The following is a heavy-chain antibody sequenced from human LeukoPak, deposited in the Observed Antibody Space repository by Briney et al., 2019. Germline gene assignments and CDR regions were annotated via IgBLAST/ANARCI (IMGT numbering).Heavy chain of an antibody. CDR3: ARVGPFSSGWSPYYYYYYMDV. CDR1: GFTFSSYA. V-gene: IGHV3-30*04. CDR2: ISYDGSNK. Sequence: GGSLRLSCAASGFTFSSYAMHWVRQAPGKGLEWVAVISYDGSNKYYADSVKGRFTISRDNSKNTLYLQMNILRAEDTAVYYCARVGPFSSGWSPYYYYYYMDVWGKGTTVTVSS. D-gene: IGHD6-19*01. J-gene: IGHJ6*03.